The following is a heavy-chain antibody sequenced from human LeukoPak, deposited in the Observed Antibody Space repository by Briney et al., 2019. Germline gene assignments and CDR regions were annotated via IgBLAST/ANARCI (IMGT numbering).Heavy chain of an antibody. D-gene: IGHD5-24*01. CDR1: GYTFTGHY. V-gene: IGHV1-2*02. J-gene: IGHJ6*03. CDR3: ARVRERWLQFRYYYMDV. Sequence: ASVTVSCKASGYTFTGHYMHWVRQAPGQGLEWMGWINPNSGGTNYAQKLQGRVTMTTDTSTSTAYMELRSLRSDDTAVYYCARVRERWLQFRYYYMDVWGKGTTVTISS. CDR2: INPNSGGT.